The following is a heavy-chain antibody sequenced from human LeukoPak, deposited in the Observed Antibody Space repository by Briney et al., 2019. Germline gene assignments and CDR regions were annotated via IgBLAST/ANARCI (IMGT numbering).Heavy chain of an antibody. CDR2: IWYDGSNK. CDR1: GFTFSSYG. J-gene: IGHJ6*02. Sequence: GRSLRLSCAASGFTFSSYGMHWVRQAPGKGLEWVAVIWYDGSNKYYADSVKGRFTISRDNSKNTLYLQTNSLRAEDTAVYYCARNPEGGYSYGYYYYYGMDVWGQGTTVTVSS. V-gene: IGHV3-33*01. CDR3: ARNPEGGYSYGYYYYYGMDV. D-gene: IGHD5-18*01.